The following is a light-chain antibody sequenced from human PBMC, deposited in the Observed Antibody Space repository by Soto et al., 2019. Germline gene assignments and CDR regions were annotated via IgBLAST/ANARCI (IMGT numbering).Light chain of an antibody. J-gene: IGKJ3*01. V-gene: IGKV3-20*01. Sequence: EIVLTQSPGTLSLSPGERATLSCRASQSVSSSYLAWYQQKPGQAPRLLMYGASSRATGIPDRISGSGSGADLTLTISRLEPEDFAVYYCQQYGSSPETLGPGTKVDI. CDR2: GAS. CDR1: QSVSSSY. CDR3: QQYGSSPET.